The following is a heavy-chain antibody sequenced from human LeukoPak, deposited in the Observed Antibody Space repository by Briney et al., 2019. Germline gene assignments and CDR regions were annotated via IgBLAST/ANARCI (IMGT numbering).Heavy chain of an antibody. CDR1: GFTFSSYA. V-gene: IGHV3-23*01. Sequence: PGGSLRLSYAASGFTFSSYAMSWVRQAPGKGLEWVSAISGSGGSTYYADSVKGRFTISRDNSKNTLYLQMNSLRAEDTAVYYCANSGYSYGVWYFDYWGQGTLVTVSS. D-gene: IGHD5-18*01. J-gene: IGHJ4*02. CDR2: ISGSGGST. CDR3: ANSGYSYGVWYFDY.